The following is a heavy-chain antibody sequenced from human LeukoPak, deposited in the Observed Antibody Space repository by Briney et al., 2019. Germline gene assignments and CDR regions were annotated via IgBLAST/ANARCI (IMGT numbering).Heavy chain of an antibody. CDR3: TRDRLTYYYDSSGYYWTRYYMDV. CDR2: IRSKAYGGIK. Sequence: GGSLRLSCTASGFTFGDYAMSWFRQAPGKGLEWVGFIRSKAYGGIKEYAASVKGRFTISRDDSKSIAYLQMNSLKTEDTAVYYCTRDRLTYYYDSSGYYWTRYYMDVWGKGTTVTVSS. D-gene: IGHD3-22*01. J-gene: IGHJ6*03. V-gene: IGHV3-49*03. CDR1: GFTFGDYA.